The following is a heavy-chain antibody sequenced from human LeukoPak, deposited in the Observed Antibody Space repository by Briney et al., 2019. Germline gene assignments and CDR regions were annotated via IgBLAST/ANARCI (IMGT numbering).Heavy chain of an antibody. J-gene: IGHJ4*02. CDR3: AKAPGSSIAASYYFDY. Sequence: GGSLRLSCAASGFTFDDYAMHWVRQAPGKGLEWVSGISWNSGSIGYADSVKGRFTISRDNAKNSLYLQVNSLRAEDTALYYCAKAPGSSIAASYYFDYWGQGTLVTVSS. D-gene: IGHD6-6*01. CDR2: ISWNSGSI. V-gene: IGHV3-9*01. CDR1: GFTFDDYA.